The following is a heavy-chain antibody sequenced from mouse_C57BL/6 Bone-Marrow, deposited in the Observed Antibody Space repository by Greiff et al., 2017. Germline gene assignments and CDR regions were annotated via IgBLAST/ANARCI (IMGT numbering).Heavy chain of an antibody. CDR1: GYTFTDYY. J-gene: IGHJ2*01. CDR3: ARGIYYDYDFDY. Sequence: VQLQQSGPELVKPGASVKISCKASGYTFTDYYMNWVKQSHGKSLEWIGDINPNNGGTSYNQKFKGKATLTVDKSSSTAYMEIRSLSSEDSAVYYCARGIYYDYDFDYWGQGTTLTVSS. V-gene: IGHV1-26*01. D-gene: IGHD2-4*01. CDR2: INPNNGGT.